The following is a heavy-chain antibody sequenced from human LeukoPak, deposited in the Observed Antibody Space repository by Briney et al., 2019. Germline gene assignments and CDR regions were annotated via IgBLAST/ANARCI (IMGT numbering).Heavy chain of an antibody. CDR2: IKSKTDGGTT. Sequence: GGSLRLSCAASGFTFSNAWMSWVRQAPGKGLEWVGRIKSKTDGGTTDYAAPVKGRFTISRDDSKNTLYLQMNSLKTEDTAVYYCTTGQLWLPSDAFDIWGQGTMVTVSS. CDR3: TTGQLWLPSDAFDI. CDR1: GFTFSNAW. J-gene: IGHJ3*02. V-gene: IGHV3-15*01. D-gene: IGHD5-18*01.